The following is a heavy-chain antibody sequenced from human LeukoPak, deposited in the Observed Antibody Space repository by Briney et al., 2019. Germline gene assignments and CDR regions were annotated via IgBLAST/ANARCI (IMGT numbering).Heavy chain of an antibody. J-gene: IGHJ4*02. CDR2: IYYSGST. V-gene: IGHV4-59*01. CDR1: GGSISSSY. CDR3: ATRPARGSGPYYPYFGY. D-gene: IGHD3-22*01. Sequence: SETLSLTCTVSGGSISSSYWSWIRQPPGKGLEWIGYIYYSGSTNYNPSLKSRVTISVDTSKKQFSLKLTSVTAADTAVYYCATRPARGSGPYYPYFGYWGQGTLVTVSS.